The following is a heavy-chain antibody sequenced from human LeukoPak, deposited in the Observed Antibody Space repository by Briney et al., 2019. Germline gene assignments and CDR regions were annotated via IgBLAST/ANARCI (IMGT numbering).Heavy chain of an antibody. CDR1: GFTVSSNY. V-gene: IGHV3-53*01. CDR2: IYSGGST. CDR3: ARDAVLIGLDY. J-gene: IGHJ4*02. Sequence: GGSLRLSCAASGFTVSSNYMSWVRQAPGKGLEWVSVIYSGGSTYYADSVKGRFTISRDNSKNTLYLQMNSLRVEDTAVYYCARDAVLIGLDYWGQGTLVTVSS.